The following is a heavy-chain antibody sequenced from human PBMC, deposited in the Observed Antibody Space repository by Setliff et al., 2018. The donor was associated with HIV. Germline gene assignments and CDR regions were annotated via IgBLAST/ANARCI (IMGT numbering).Heavy chain of an antibody. CDR3: ARVVTMVRGAYYFDY. Sequence: SETLSLTCDVSGFSISSRYYWGWIRQSPGKGLEWIGNIHHTGSSYYNPSLKSRVTISVDTSKNQFSLKLSSVTAADTAVYYCARVVTMVRGAYYFDYWGQGTLVTVSS. CDR1: GFSISSRYY. V-gene: IGHV4-38-2*01. CDR2: IHHTGSS. J-gene: IGHJ4*02. D-gene: IGHD3-10*01.